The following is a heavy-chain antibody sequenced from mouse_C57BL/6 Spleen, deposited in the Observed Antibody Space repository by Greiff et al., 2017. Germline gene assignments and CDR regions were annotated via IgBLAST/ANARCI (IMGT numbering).Heavy chain of an antibody. D-gene: IGHD2-4*01. J-gene: IGHJ4*01. CDR2: IYPGGGYT. V-gene: IGHV1-63*01. Sequence: QVQLQQSGAELVRPGTSVKMSCKASGYTFTNYWIGWAKQRPGHGLEWIGDIYPGGGYTNYNEKFKGKATLTADKSSSTAYMQFSSLTSEDSAIYYCAKRGLRRGDAMDYWGQGTSVTVSS. CDR1: GYTFTNYW. CDR3: AKRGLRRGDAMDY.